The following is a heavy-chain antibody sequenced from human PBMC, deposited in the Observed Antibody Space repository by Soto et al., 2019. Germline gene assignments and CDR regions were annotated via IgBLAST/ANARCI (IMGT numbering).Heavy chain of an antibody. V-gene: IGHV1-69*04. CDR1: GGTFSSYA. CDR2: IIPILGIA. Sequence: ASVKVSCKASGGTFSSYAISWVRQAPGQGLEWMGRIIPILGIANYAQKFQGRVTITADKSTSTAYMELSSLRSEDTAVYYCAREREVATIFDYWGQGTLVTVSS. D-gene: IGHD5-12*01. J-gene: IGHJ4*02. CDR3: AREREVATIFDY.